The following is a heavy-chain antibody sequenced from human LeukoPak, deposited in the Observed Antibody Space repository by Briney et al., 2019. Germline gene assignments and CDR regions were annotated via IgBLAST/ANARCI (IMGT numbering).Heavy chain of an antibody. V-gene: IGHV4-31*11. CDR2: IYYSGST. J-gene: IGHJ6*02. Sequence: SSETLSLTCGVYGGSFSGYYWSWIRQHPGKGLEWIGYIYYSGSTYYNPSLKSRVTISVDTSKNQFSLKLSSVTAADTAVYYCARGPPTGYYYYGMDVWGQGTTVTVSS. D-gene: IGHD3-9*01. CDR3: ARGPPTGYYYYGMDV. CDR1: GGSFSGYY.